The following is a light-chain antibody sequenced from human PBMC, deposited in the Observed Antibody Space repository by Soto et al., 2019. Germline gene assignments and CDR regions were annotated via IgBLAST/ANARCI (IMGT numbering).Light chain of an antibody. CDR1: QSVSSSY. V-gene: IGKV3-20*01. Sequence: EIVLTQSPGTLSLSPVERATLSGMASQSVSSSYLAWYQQKPGQAPRLPIFRASSRATGVPARFSASGSGTEFTLTISGLQSEDFAVYYCQQYSNWPPWTFGPGTKVDI. J-gene: IGKJ1*01. CDR2: RAS. CDR3: QQYSNWPPWT.